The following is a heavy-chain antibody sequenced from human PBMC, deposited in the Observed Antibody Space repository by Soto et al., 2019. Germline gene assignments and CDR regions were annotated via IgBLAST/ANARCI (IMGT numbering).Heavy chain of an antibody. CDR1: GFTFRNFG. Sequence: GGSLRLSCAASGFTFRNFGINWVRQAPGKGLQWLAVISHDSGTKRYADSMEGRINISRDNSKSTLYLQMRSLRAEDTALYYCAITRRATLLDVPGLCFDHWGRGTLVTVSS. D-gene: IGHD1-1*01. J-gene: IGHJ4*02. V-gene: IGHV3-30*03. CDR3: AITRRATLLDVPGLCFDH. CDR2: ISHDSGTK.